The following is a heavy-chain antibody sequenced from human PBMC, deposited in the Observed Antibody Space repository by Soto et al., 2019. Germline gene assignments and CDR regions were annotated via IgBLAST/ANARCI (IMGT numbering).Heavy chain of an antibody. Sequence: EVQLVESGGGLVQPGGSLELSCAASGFTFSASAMHWVRQASGKGLEWVGRIRSNGRTAYAASMQGRFTISRDDSKKRAYLKVSGLKSDETAVYYCARLDCSVGSCYPYYFEHWGRGALVTVSA. CDR1: GFTFSASA. D-gene: IGHD2-15*01. CDR2: IRSNGRT. J-gene: IGHJ4*02. CDR3: ARLDCSVGSCYPYYFEH. V-gene: IGHV3-73*02.